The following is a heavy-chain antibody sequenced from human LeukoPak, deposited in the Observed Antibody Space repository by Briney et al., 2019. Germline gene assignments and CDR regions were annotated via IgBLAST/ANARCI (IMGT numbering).Heavy chain of an antibody. CDR1: GFTFSSYS. V-gene: IGHV3-21*01. J-gene: IGHJ4*02. Sequence: PGGSLRLSCAASGFTFSSYSMNWVRQAPGKGPEWVSSISSSSSYIYYADSVKGRSTISRDNAKNSLYLQMNSLRAEDTAVYYCARDRGGKIAARVDYWGQGTLVTVSS. D-gene: IGHD6-6*01. CDR3: ARDRGGKIAARVDY. CDR2: ISSSSSYI.